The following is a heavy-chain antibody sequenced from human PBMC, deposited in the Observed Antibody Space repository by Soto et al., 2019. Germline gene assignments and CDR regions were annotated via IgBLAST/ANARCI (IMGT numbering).Heavy chain of an antibody. CDR3: AKDRLEAGWLLTY. CDR1: GFTFSNYA. D-gene: IGHD5-12*01. CDR2: ISGSGGST. Sequence: EVQLLESGGGLVQPGGSLRLSCAASGFTFSNYAMGWVRQAPGKGLEWVSAISGSGGSTYYADSVKGRFTISRDNSKNTLYLQMNSLRAEDTAVYYCAKDRLEAGWLLTYWGQGTLVTVSS. V-gene: IGHV3-23*01. J-gene: IGHJ4*02.